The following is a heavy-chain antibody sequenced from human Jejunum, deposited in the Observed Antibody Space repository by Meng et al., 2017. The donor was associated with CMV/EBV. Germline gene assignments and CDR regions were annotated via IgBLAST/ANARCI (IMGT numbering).Heavy chain of an antibody. V-gene: IGHV1-46*01. J-gene: IGHJ5*01. Sequence: SASTLCAYSIPWQGRAPGQGLVWVGLINASGGTTTFAEEFPDRVTMTRDTSTNTVSMELKSLKSEDTAVYYCARDLIVVTGPGIDSWGQGTPVTVSS. CDR2: INASGGTT. D-gene: IGHD3-10*01. CDR3: ARDLIVVTGPGIDS. CDR1: ASTLCAYS.